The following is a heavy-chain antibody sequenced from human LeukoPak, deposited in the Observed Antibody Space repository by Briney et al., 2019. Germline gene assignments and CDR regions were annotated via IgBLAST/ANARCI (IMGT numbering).Heavy chain of an antibody. CDR2: IYYSGST. Sequence: SETLSLTCTVSGGSISSGGYYWSWIRQHPGKGLEWIGYIYYSGSTYYNPSLKSRVTISVDTSKNQFSLKLSSVTAADTAVYYCARTPRAKNYYDSSGNYWGQGTLVTVSS. D-gene: IGHD3-22*01. J-gene: IGHJ4*02. CDR1: GGSISSGGYY. V-gene: IGHV4-31*03. CDR3: ARTPRAKNYYDSSGNY.